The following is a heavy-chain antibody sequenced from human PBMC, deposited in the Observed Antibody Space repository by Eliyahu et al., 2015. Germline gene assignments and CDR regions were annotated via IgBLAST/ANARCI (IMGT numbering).Heavy chain of an antibody. Sequence: QVQLVQSGAEVKMPGXSVRVSXKASGDXFSTXXFSWVXQAPGQGLEWLGGIVPIFKTPTYAQNFEDRLTITADEFTRTSYMELTSLRSDDTAVYYCTTGDDCGGDCFRYYFDYWGQGALVTVSS. J-gene: IGHJ4*02. CDR2: IVPIFKTP. CDR1: GDXFSTXX. CDR3: TTGDDCGGDCFRYYFDY. V-gene: IGHV1-69*01. D-gene: IGHD2-21*02.